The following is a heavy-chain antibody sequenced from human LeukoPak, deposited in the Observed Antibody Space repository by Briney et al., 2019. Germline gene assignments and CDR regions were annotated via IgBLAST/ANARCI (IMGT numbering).Heavy chain of an antibody. D-gene: IGHD5-12*01. CDR2: ITSGGNT. Sequence: AGGSLRLSCAASGFTVSSNYMNWVRQAPGKGLEWVSVITSGGNTYYADSVKGRFTTSRDNSKNTLYVQMNSLRAEGTAIYYCARGRGYRDYDRPLDYWGQGTLVTVSS. V-gene: IGHV3-53*01. CDR3: ARGRGYRDYDRPLDY. CDR1: GFTVSSNY. J-gene: IGHJ4*02.